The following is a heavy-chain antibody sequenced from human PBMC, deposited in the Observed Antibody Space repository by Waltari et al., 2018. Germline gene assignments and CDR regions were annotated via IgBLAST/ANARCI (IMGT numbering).Heavy chain of an antibody. CDR1: GGSISSHY. D-gene: IGHD6-6*01. J-gene: IGHJ6*02. Sequence: QVQLQESGPGLVKPSATLSLTCTVSGGSISSHYWSWIRQPPGKGLEWIGYIHYSGRTNYNPSLKSRVTISGDTYKNQFSLERSSVTAADTAVYYCARTGRDRSARPWYYYGMDVWGQGTTVTVSS. CDR2: IHYSGRT. CDR3: ARTGRDRSARPWYYYGMDV. V-gene: IGHV4-59*11.